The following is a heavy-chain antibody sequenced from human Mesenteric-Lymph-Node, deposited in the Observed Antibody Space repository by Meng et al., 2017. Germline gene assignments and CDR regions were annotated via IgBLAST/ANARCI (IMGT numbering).Heavy chain of an antibody. Sequence: ASVKVSCKASGYTFTGYYMHWVRQAPGQGLEWMGWINPNSGDTNYAQKFQGGVTMTRDTSISTAYMELSRLRSDDTAVYYCARDLLLEGSGTYHDYVYYGMDVWGQGTTVTVSS. CDR1: GYTFTGYY. CDR3: ARDLLLEGSGTYHDYVYYGMDV. J-gene: IGHJ6*02. D-gene: IGHD3-10*01. CDR2: INPNSGDT. V-gene: IGHV1-2*02.